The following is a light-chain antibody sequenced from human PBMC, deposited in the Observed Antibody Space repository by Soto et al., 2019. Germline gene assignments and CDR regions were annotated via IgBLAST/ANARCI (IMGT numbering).Light chain of an antibody. CDR2: GVS. V-gene: IGKV3-20*01. J-gene: IGKJ4*01. Sequence: EIVLTQSPGTLSLSPGERATLSCRASQSVSSYLAWYQQKPGQAPRLLIYGVSSRATGIPDRFSGSGSGTDFTLTIIRLEPEDFAVYYCQQYVTSPLTFGGGTKVDIK. CDR1: QSVSSY. CDR3: QQYVTSPLT.